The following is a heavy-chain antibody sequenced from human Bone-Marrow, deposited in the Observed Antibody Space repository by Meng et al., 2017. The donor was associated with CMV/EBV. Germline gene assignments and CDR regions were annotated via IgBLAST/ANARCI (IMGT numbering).Heavy chain of an antibody. J-gene: IGHJ3*02. CDR3: ARATGDDAFDI. CDR2: ISYDGSNK. CDR1: GLTFSSYA. Sequence: GGSLRLSCAASGLTFSSYAMHGVRQAPGKGLEWVEVISYDGSNKYSADSVKGRFTISRDNSKNTLYLQMNSLRAEDTAVYYCARATGDDAFDIWGQGTMVTVSS. V-gene: IGHV3-30-3*01. D-gene: IGHD3-16*01.